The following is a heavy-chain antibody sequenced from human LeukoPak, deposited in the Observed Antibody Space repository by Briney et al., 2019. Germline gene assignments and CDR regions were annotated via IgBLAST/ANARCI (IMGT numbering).Heavy chain of an antibody. Sequence: PGGSLRLSCAASGFTFSSYAMSWVRQAPGKGLEWVSLIYSGGSTYYADSVKGRFTISRDNSKNTLYLQMNSLRGEDTGVYYCAMDSYGPDDYWGQGTLVTVSS. V-gene: IGHV3-66*01. J-gene: IGHJ4*02. CDR1: GFTFSSYA. CDR2: IYSGGST. D-gene: IGHD5-18*01. CDR3: AMDSYGPDDY.